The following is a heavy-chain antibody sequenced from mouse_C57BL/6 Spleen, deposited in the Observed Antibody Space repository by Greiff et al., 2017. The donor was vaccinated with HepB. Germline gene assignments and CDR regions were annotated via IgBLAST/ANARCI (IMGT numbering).Heavy chain of an antibody. Sequence: VQLQQSGADLARPGASVKMSCKASGYTFTSYTMHWVNQRPGRGLEWIGYINPSSGYTKYNQKFKDKATLTADKSSSTAYMQLSSLTSEDSAVYYCARSQSDAMDYWGQGTSVTVSS. V-gene: IGHV1-4*01. CDR1: GYTFTSYT. J-gene: IGHJ4*01. CDR3: ARSQSDAMDY. CDR2: INPSSGYT.